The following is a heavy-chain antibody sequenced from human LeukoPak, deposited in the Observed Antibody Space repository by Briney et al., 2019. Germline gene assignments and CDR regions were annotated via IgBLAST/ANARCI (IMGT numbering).Heavy chain of an antibody. Sequence: GASVKVSCKASGYTFTGYYMHWVRQAPGQGLEWMGWINPNSGVTNYAQKFQGRVTMTGDTSISTAYMELSRLRSDDTAVYYCARDSVEGFGELSPYWGQGTLVTVSS. D-gene: IGHD3-10*01. J-gene: IGHJ4*02. V-gene: IGHV1-2*02. CDR3: ARDSVEGFGELSPY. CDR2: INPNSGVT. CDR1: GYTFTGYY.